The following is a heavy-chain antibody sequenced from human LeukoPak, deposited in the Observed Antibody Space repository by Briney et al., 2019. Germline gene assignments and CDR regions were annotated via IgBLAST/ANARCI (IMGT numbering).Heavy chain of an antibody. V-gene: IGHV1-58*02. CDR3: ARGLAVAVAGDDY. CDR1: GFTFTSSA. CDR2: IVVGSGNT. D-gene: IGHD6-19*01. Sequence: ASVKASCKASGFTFTSSAMQWVRQARGQRLEWIGWIVVGSGNTNYAQKFQGRVTMTRNTSISTAYMELSSLRSEDTAVYYCARGLAVAVAGDDYWGQGTLVTVSS. J-gene: IGHJ4*02.